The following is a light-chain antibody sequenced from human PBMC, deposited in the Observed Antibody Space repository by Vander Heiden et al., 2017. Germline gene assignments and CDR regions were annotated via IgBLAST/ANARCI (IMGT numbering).Light chain of an antibody. V-gene: IGLV3-9*01. J-gene: IGLJ2*01. CDR1: NIGSKN. Sequence: SSGPTQPLSVSVALGQTARITCGGNNIGSKNVHWYQQKPGQAPVLVIYRDSNRPSGIPERFSGSNSGNTATLTISRAQAGDEADYYCQVWDSSTGVFGGGTKLTVL. CDR2: RDS. CDR3: QVWDSSTGV.